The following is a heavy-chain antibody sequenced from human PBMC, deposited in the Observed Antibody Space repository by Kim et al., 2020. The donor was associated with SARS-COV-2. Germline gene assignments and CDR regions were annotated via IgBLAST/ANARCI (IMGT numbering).Heavy chain of an antibody. CDR3: ARDRGYYYGSGSYLAYYYYYGMDV. CDR1: GFTFSSYA. CDR2: ISYDGSNK. Sequence: GGSLRLSCAASGFTFSSYAMHWVRQAPGKGLEWVAVISYDGSNKYYADSVKGRFTISRDNSKNTLYLQMNSLRAEDTAVYYCARDRGYYYGSGSYLAYYYYYGMDVWGQGTTVTVSS. J-gene: IGHJ6*02. D-gene: IGHD3-10*01. V-gene: IGHV3-30*04.